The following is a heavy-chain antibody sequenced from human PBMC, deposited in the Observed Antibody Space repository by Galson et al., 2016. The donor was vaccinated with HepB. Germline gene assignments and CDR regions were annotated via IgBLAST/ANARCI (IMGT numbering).Heavy chain of an antibody. Sequence: SLRLSCAASGFTFSTYAMTWVRQAPGKGLEWVSSVTGSGSWTYYADSVKGRLTISRDNSKNTLYLQMNSLRAEATAVYYCARDPNGDYFGAFDFWGQGTMVTVSS. V-gene: IGHV3-23*01. J-gene: IGHJ3*01. CDR1: GFTFSTYA. CDR3: ARDPNGDYFGAFDF. CDR2: VTGSGSWT. D-gene: IGHD4-17*01.